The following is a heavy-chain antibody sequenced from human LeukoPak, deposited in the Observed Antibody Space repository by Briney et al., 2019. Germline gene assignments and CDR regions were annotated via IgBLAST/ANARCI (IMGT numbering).Heavy chain of an antibody. CDR1: GFTFSSYG. CDR2: ISYDGSNK. Sequence: PGGSLRLSCAASGFTFSSYGMHWVRQAPGKGLEWVAVISYDGSNKYYADSVKGRFTISRDNSKNTLYLQMNSLRAEDTAVYYCASGYSSSWFPYWGQGTLVTVSS. D-gene: IGHD6-13*01. V-gene: IGHV3-30*03. J-gene: IGHJ4*02. CDR3: ASGYSSSWFPY.